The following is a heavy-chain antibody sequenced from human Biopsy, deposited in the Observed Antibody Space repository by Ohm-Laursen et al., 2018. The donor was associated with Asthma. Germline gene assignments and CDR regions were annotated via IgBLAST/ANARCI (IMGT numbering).Heavy chain of an antibody. Sequence: TLSLTCDVSGGSIISSSWWSWVRQTPGKGLEWIGEIYHSGPTNYNPSLKSRVTISVDKSKNQFSLKLTSVTAADTAVYYCAKIYDRLVLYGMDVWGQGTTVTVSS. J-gene: IGHJ6*02. CDR1: GGSIISSSW. CDR2: IYHSGPT. D-gene: IGHD6-19*01. V-gene: IGHV4-4*02. CDR3: AKIYDRLVLYGMDV.